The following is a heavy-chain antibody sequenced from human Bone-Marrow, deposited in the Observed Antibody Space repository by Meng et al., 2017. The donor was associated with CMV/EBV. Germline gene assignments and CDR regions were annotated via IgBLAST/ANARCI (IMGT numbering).Heavy chain of an antibody. CDR2: IYYSGST. Sequence: SETLSLTCIVSGGSINTYYWSWIRQPPGKGLEWIGYIYYSGSTNYNPSLKSRVTISVDTSKNQFSLKLSSVTAADTAVYYCARDGYSYGYKNYGMDVWGQGTTVTVSS. V-gene: IGHV4-59*01. CDR3: ARDGYSYGYKNYGMDV. D-gene: IGHD5-18*01. CDR1: GGSINTYY. J-gene: IGHJ6*02.